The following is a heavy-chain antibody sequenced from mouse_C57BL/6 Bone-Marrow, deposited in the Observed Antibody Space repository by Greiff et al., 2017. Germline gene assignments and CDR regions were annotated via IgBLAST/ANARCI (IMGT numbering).Heavy chain of an antibody. CDR1: GFNIKDDY. V-gene: IGHV14-4*01. Sequence: EVQLQQSGAELVRPGASVKLSCTASGFNIKDDYMHWVKQRPEQGLEWIGWIDPENGDTEYASKFQGKATITADTSSNTAYLQLSSLTSEDTAVYYCTTGTAQDTWGYAMDYWGQGTSVTVTS. D-gene: IGHD3-2*02. CDR3: TTGTAQDTWGYAMDY. CDR2: IDPENGDT. J-gene: IGHJ4*01.